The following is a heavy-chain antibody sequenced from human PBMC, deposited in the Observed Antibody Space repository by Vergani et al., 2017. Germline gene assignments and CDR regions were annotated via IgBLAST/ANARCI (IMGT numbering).Heavy chain of an antibody. J-gene: IGHJ6*02. Sequence: VQLVQSGAEVKKPGASVKVSCKASGGTFSSYGISWVRQAPGQGLKWMGWISAYNGNTNYAQKLQGRVTMTTDTSTSTAYMELRSLRSDDTAVYYCARTPVEWLLPYYYGMDVWGQGTTVTVSS. CDR2: ISAYNGNT. V-gene: IGHV1-18*01. CDR1: GGTFSSYG. D-gene: IGHD3-3*01. CDR3: ARTPVEWLLPYYYGMDV.